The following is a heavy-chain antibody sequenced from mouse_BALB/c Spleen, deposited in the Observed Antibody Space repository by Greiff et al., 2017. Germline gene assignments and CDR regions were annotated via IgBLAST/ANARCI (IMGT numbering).Heavy chain of an antibody. D-gene: IGHD2-14*01. CDR1: GFTFSSFG. Sequence: EVMLVESGGGLVQPGGSRKLSCAASGFTFSSFGMHWVRQAPEKGLEWVAYISSGSSTIYYADTVKGRFTISRDNPKNTLFLQMTSLRSEDTAMYYCARGNYRYDRCFDYWGQGTTLTVSS. CDR3: ARGNYRYDRCFDY. CDR2: ISSGSSTI. J-gene: IGHJ2*01. V-gene: IGHV5-17*02.